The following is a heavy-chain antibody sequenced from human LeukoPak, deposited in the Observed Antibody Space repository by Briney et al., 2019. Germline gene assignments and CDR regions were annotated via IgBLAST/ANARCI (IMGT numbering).Heavy chain of an antibody. D-gene: IGHD6-6*01. CDR1: GFTFSSHW. Sequence: GGSLRLSCAASGFTFSSHWMHWVRQAPGKGLVWVSRINGDGSNTTYADSVKGRFTISRDNAKNSLYLQMNSLRAEDTAVYYCASRSIAARQAVVSDYWGQGTLVTVSS. V-gene: IGHV3-74*03. CDR3: ASRSIAARQAVVSDY. J-gene: IGHJ4*02. CDR2: INGDGSNT.